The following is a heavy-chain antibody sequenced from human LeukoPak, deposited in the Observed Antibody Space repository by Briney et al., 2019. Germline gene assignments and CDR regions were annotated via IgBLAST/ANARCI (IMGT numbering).Heavy chain of an antibody. Sequence: ASVKVSCKASGYTLTGYYMHWVRQAPGQGLEWMGWINPNSGGTNYAQKFQGRVTMTRDTSISTAYMELSRLRSDDTAVYYCAVGIAAAGTSWYYYYGMDVWGQGTTVTVSS. J-gene: IGHJ6*02. D-gene: IGHD6-13*01. V-gene: IGHV1-2*02. CDR2: INPNSGGT. CDR3: AVGIAAAGTSWYYYYGMDV. CDR1: GYTLTGYY.